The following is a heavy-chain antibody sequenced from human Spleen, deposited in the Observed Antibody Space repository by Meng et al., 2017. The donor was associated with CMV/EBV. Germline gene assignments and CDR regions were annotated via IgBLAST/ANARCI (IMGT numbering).Heavy chain of an antibody. J-gene: IGHJ5*02. Sequence: GESLKISCAASGFTVSSNYMSWVRQAPGKGLEWVSVIYSGGSTCYADSVKGRFTISRDNSKNTLYLQMNSLRAEDTAVYYCARDLSARGWFDPWGQGTLVTVSS. CDR2: IYSGGST. V-gene: IGHV3-53*01. CDR3: ARDLSARGWFDP. D-gene: IGHD3-3*01. CDR1: GFTVSSNY.